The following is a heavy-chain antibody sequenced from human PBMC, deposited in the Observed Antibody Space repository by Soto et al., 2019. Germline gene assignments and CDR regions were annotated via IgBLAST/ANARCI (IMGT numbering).Heavy chain of an antibody. J-gene: IGHJ3*02. V-gene: IGHV4-59*08. CDR2: IYYSGST. D-gene: IGHD6-19*01. CDR1: GGSISSYY. Sequence: SETLSLTCTVSGGSISSYYWSWIRQPPGKGLEWIGYIYYSGSTNYNPSLKSRVTISVDTSKNQFSLKLSSVTAADTAVYYCARGGWHDAFDIWGQGTMVTVPS. CDR3: ARGGWHDAFDI.